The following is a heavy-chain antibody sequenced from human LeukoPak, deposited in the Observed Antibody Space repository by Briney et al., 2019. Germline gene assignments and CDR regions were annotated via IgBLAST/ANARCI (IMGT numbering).Heavy chain of an antibody. CDR3: ARGLLNYYYYYMDV. CDR2: IIPIFGTA. V-gene: IGHV1-69*13. D-gene: IGHD2-8*01. J-gene: IGHJ6*03. CDR1: GYTFTSYD. Sequence: SVKVSCKASGYTFTSYDINWVRQATGQGLEWMGGIIPIFGTANYAQKFQGRVTITADESTSTAYMELSSLRSEDTAVYYCARGLLNYYYYYMDVWGKGTTVTISS.